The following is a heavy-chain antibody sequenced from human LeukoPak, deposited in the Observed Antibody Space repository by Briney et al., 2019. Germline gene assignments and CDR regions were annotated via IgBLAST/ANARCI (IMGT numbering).Heavy chain of an antibody. V-gene: IGHV3-23*01. CDR1: GFTFSSYA. CDR2: ISTNGGST. J-gene: IGHJ4*02. D-gene: IGHD3-9*01. Sequence: GGSLRLSCEASGFTFSSYAMSWVRQAPGKGLEWVSGISTNGGSTSYADSVKGRLTISRDNPRNMLYMEMNSLRAEDTAVYYCARDSRLAYYDILTGYYFDYWCQGTLVTVSS. CDR3: ARDSRLAYYDILTGYYFDY.